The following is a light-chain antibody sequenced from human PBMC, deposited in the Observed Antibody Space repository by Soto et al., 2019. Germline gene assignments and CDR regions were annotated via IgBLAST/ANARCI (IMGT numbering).Light chain of an antibody. CDR3: KQSYSTPPYT. J-gene: IGKJ2*01. CDR1: QYINIY. Sequence: DIQMTQSPSSLSTSVGDRVTITCRASQYINIYLNWYQQKPGKAPKLLIFAADNLQSGVPSRFRGSGSGTDFTLTISSLQPEELATYYCKQSYSTPPYTFGQGTKL. CDR2: AAD. V-gene: IGKV1-39*01.